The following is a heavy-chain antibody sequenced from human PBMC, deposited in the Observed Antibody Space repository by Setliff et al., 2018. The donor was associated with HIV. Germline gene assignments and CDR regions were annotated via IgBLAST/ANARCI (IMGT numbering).Heavy chain of an antibody. CDR2: ISSSSSYI. J-gene: IGHJ6*03. D-gene: IGHD6-19*01. V-gene: IGHV3-21*01. Sequence: GGSLRLSCAASGFTFSSYSMNWVRQAPGKGLEWVSSISSSSSYIYYADSVKGRFTISRDNAKNSLYLQMNSLRAEDTAVYYCAKRGYVSAWYDEPVQFYQHMDVWGKGTTVTVSS. CDR1: GFTFSSYS. CDR3: AKRGYVSAWYDEPVQFYQHMDV.